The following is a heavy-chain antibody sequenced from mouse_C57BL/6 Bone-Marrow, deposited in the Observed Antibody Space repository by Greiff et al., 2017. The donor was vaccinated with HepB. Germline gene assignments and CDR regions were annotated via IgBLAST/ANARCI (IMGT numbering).Heavy chain of an antibody. J-gene: IGHJ1*03. D-gene: IGHD2-10*02. Sequence: EVKLVESVAELVRPGASVKLSCTASGFNIKNTYMHWVKQRPEQGLEWIGRIDPANGNTKYAPKFQGKATITADTSSNTAYLQLSSLTSEDTAIYYCARREVWSYWYFDVWGTGTTVTVSS. CDR2: IDPANGNT. CDR3: ARREVWSYWYFDV. CDR1: GFNIKNTY. V-gene: IGHV14-3*01.